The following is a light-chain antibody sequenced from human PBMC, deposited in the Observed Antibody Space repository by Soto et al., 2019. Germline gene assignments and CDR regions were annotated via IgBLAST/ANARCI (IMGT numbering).Light chain of an antibody. CDR1: QFVSSN. V-gene: IGKV3-15*01. J-gene: IGKJ1*01. Sequence: EIVMTQSPATLSVSPGERATLSCRASQFVSSNLAWYQQKPGQAPRLLIYGASTRATGIPARFSGSGSGTEFTLTISSLQSEDYAVYYSQQYNNWPTWTFGQGTKVEIK. CDR2: GAS. CDR3: QQYNNWPTWT.